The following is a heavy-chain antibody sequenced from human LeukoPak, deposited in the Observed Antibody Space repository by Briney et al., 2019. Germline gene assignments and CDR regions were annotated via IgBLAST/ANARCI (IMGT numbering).Heavy chain of an antibody. CDR1: GFTFSSYG. CDR2: IWYDGSNK. CDR3: AREYYDSSGYLGY. V-gene: IGHV3-33*01. Sequence: GRSLRLSCAASGFTFSSYGMHWVRQAPGKGLECVAVIWYDGSNKYYADSVKGRFTISRDNSKNTLYLQMNSLRAEDTAVYYCAREYYDSSGYLGYWGQGTLVTVSS. D-gene: IGHD3-22*01. J-gene: IGHJ4*02.